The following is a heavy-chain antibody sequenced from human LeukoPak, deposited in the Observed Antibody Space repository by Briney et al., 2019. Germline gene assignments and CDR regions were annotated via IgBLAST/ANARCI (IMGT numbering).Heavy chain of an antibody. V-gene: IGHV1-2*02. CDR1: GYTFTGYY. CDR3: ARAIRYFDQADYCYGMDV. D-gene: IGHD3-9*01. J-gene: IGHJ6*02. Sequence: ASVKVSCKASGYTFTGYYMHWVRQAPGQGLEWMGWINPNSGGTNYAQKFQGRVTMTRDTSISTAYMELSRLRSDDTAVYYCARAIRYFDQADYCYGMDVWGQGTTVTVSS. CDR2: INPNSGGT.